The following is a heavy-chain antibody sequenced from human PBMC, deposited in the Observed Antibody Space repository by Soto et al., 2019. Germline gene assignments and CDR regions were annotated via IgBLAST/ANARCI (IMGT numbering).Heavy chain of an antibody. V-gene: IGHV1-18*04. CDR3: ASNPGDYYDSSGYHF. D-gene: IGHD3-22*01. J-gene: IGHJ4*02. CDR2: ISAYNGNT. CDR1: GYTFTSHG. Sequence: VASVKVSCKASGYTFTSHGISWVRQAPGQGLEWMGWISAYNGNTNYAQRLQGRVTMTTDTSTSTAYMELRSLRSDDTAVYYCASNPGDYYDSSGYHFWGQGTLVTVSS.